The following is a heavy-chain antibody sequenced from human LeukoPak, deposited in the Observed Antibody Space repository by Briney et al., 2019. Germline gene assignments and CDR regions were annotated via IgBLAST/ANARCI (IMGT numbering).Heavy chain of an antibody. Sequence: GGSLRLSCEASGFTVSSNFMNWVRQAPGKGLEWVSVISGSGATTDYADSVMGRFTISRDNSKNTLYPQLDSLRAEDTAVYFCAKGLWGAYYYGMDVWGQGTTVTVSS. CDR3: AKGLWGAYYYGMDV. J-gene: IGHJ6*02. CDR2: ISGSGATT. CDR1: GFTVSSNF. D-gene: IGHD3-16*01. V-gene: IGHV3-23*01.